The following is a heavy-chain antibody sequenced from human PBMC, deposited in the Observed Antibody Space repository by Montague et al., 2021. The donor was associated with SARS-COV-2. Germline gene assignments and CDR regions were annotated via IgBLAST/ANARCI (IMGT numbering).Heavy chain of an antibody. CDR1: GFSLSTSGMC. CDR2: IDWDDDK. Sequence: PELVKPTQTLTLTCTFSGFSLSTSGMCVSWIRQPPGKALEWLALIDWDDDKYYSTSLKTRLTISKDTSKNQVVLTMTNMDPVDTATYYCARIRYDILTGYYYGMDVWGQGTTVTVSS. V-gene: IGHV2-70*01. D-gene: IGHD3-9*01. J-gene: IGHJ6*02. CDR3: ARIRYDILTGYYYGMDV.